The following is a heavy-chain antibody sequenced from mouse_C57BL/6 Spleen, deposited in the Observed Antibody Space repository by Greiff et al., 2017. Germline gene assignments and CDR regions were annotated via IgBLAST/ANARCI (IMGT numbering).Heavy chain of an antibody. CDR1: GFSLTSYG. D-gene: IGHD1-1*01. CDR3: ARQDYGSSYYAMDY. CDR2: IWSDGST. V-gene: IGHV2-6-1*01. Sequence: VQRVESGPGLVAPSQSLSITCTVSGFSLTSYGVHWVRQPPGKGLEWLVVIWSDGSTTYNSALKSRLSISKDNSKSQVFLNMNRLQTDDTAMYYCARQDYGSSYYAMDYWGQGTSVTVSS. J-gene: IGHJ4*01.